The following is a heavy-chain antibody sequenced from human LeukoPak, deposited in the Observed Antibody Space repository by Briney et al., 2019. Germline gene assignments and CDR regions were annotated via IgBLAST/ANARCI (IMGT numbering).Heavy chain of an antibody. CDR3: ARGRIVGRYFDWSPPLGMDV. CDR2: IYYSGST. Sequence: PSETLSLTCTVSGASVSSGGYYWSWIRQPPGKGLEWIGNIYYSGSTNYNPSLKSRVTISVDTSKNQLSLKVSSVTAADTAVYYCARGRIVGRYFDWSPPLGMDVWGQGTTVTVSS. CDR1: GASVSSGGYY. J-gene: IGHJ6*02. D-gene: IGHD3-9*01. V-gene: IGHV4-61*08.